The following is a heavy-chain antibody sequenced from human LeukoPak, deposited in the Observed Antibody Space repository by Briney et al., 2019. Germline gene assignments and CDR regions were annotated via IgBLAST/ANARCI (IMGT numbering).Heavy chain of an antibody. CDR1: GYTFTIYG. CDR3: ARGPVCGDCYSRAFDI. J-gene: IGHJ3*02. D-gene: IGHD2-21*02. V-gene: IGHV1-18*01. Sequence: ASVKVSCKASGYTFTIYGISWVRQAPGQGLEWMGWISAYNGNTNYAQKLQGRVTMTTDTSTSTAYMELRSLRSDDTAVYYCARGPVCGDCYSRAFDIWGQGTMVTVSP. CDR2: ISAYNGNT.